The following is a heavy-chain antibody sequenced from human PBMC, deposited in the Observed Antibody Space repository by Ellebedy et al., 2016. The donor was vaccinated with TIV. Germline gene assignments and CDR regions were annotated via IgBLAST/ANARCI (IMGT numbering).Heavy chain of an antibody. V-gene: IGHV5-10-1*01. CDR3: ARGHSEIDY. CDR1: GYTFTSYW. J-gene: IGHJ4*02. D-gene: IGHD6-13*01. Sequence: GESLKISCKGSGYTFTSYWISWVRQMPGKGLEWMGRIDPSDSYTNYSPSFQGHVTISADKSISSAYLQWSSLRASDTAIYYCARGHSEIDYWGQGTLVTVSS. CDR2: IDPSDSYT.